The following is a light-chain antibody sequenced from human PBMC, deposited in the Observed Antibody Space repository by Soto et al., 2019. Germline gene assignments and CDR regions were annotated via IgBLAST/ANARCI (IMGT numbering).Light chain of an antibody. CDR2: KAS. J-gene: IGKJ5*01. CDR1: QSISSW. CDR3: QQYNTYSRT. Sequence: IRSTPCPSTLTASLAYMFSITGRASQSISSWLNWYQQKLGKAPKLLIYKASSLESGVPSRFSGSGSGTEFTLTISSLQPEDFATYYCQQYNTYSRTFGQGTRLEIK. V-gene: IGKV1-5*03.